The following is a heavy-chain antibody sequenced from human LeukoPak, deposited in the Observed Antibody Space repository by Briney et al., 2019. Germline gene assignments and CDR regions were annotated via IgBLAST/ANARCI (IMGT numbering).Heavy chain of an antibody. CDR2: ISYDGSNK. CDR1: GFTFSSYA. Sequence: SGGSLRLSCAASGFTFSSYAMHWVRQAPGKRLEWVAVISYDGSNKYYADSVKGRFTISRDNSKNTLYLQMNSLRAEDTAVYYCARDGIRDAYFDYWGQGTLVTVPS. CDR3: ARDGIRDAYFDY. D-gene: IGHD1-14*01. J-gene: IGHJ4*02. V-gene: IGHV3-30*04.